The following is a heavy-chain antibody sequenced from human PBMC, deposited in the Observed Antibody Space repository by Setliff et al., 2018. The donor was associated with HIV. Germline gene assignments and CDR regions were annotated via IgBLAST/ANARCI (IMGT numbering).Heavy chain of an antibody. CDR3: ARDQHGMDV. CDR2: FHYSGST. J-gene: IGHJ6*02. Sequence: PSETLSLTCSVSGDSISRNYYWGWIRQPPDKGLEWIGSFHYSGSTSYNPSLRSRVTISVDTSKNQFSLKLSSVTAADTAVYYCARDQHGMDVWGQGTTVTVSS. V-gene: IGHV4-38-2*02. CDR1: GDSISRNYY.